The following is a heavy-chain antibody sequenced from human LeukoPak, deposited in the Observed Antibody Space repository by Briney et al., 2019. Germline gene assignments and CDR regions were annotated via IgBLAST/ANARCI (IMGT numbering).Heavy chain of an antibody. D-gene: IGHD1-26*01. CDR1: GGSFSGYY. J-gene: IGHJ4*02. V-gene: IGHV4-34*01. Sequence: PSETLSLTCAVYGGSFSGYYWSWIRQPPGKGLEWIGEINHSGSTNYNPSLKSRVTISVDTSKNQFSLKLSSVTAADTAVYYCARGSIRYSGSYPRLNQVDYRGQGTLVTVSS. CDR2: INHSGST. CDR3: ARGSIRYSGSYPRLNQVDY.